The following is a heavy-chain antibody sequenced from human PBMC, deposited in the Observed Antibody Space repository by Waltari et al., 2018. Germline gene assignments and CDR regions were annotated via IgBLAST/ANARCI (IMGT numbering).Heavy chain of an antibody. CDR1: GFTFSSYG. CDR3: AKVVAASIGMDV. D-gene: IGHD2-15*01. J-gene: IGHJ6*02. CDR2: IRYDGSNK. Sequence: QVQLVESGGGVVQPGGSLRLSCAASGFTFSSYGMHWVRQAPGKGMEWVAFIRYDGSNKYYADSVKGRFTISRDNSKNTLYLQMNSLRAEDTAVYYCAKVVAASIGMDVWGQGTTVTVSS. V-gene: IGHV3-30*02.